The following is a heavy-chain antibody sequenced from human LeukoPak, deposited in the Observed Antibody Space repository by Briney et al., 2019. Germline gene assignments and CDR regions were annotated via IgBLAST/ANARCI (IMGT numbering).Heavy chain of an antibody. CDR1: GGSISSSSYY. V-gene: IGHV4-39*01. CDR3: GRHPRQYHYMDV. J-gene: IGHJ6*03. Sequence: SETLSLTCTVSGGSISSSSYYWGWVRQPPGKGLEWLASIYYSGSTYYNPSLKSRVTISVDTSKNQFSLKLSSVAAADTAVYYCGRHPRQYHYMDVWGKGTTVTVSS. CDR2: IYYSGST.